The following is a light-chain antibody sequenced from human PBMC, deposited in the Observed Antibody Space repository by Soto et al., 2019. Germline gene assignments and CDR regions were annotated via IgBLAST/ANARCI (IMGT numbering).Light chain of an antibody. CDR1: QSISSH. Sequence: EIVLTQSPGTLSLSPGERATLSRRASQSISSHLAWYQQKPGQAPRLLIYDASNRATGIPARFSGSGSGTDFTLTINSLEPEDFAVYYCQQRPNWPLTFGGGTKVEIK. CDR2: DAS. V-gene: IGKV3-11*01. CDR3: QQRPNWPLT. J-gene: IGKJ4*01.